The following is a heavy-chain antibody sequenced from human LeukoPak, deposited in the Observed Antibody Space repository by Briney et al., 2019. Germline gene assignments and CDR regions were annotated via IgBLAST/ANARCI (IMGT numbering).Heavy chain of an antibody. D-gene: IGHD3-10*01. J-gene: IGHJ4*02. CDR3: ARDGSGVWFDY. V-gene: IGHV1-18*01. CDR2: ISVYNGNT. Sequence: ASVKVSCKASGYTISSYGISWVRQAPGQGLEWMGWISVYNGNTKNAQKFQGRITMTTDTSTNTAYMELRSLRSDDTAVYYCARDGSGVWFDYWGQGTLVTVSS. CDR1: GYTISSYG.